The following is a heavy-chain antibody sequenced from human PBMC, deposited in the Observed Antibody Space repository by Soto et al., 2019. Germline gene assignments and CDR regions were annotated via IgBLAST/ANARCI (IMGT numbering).Heavy chain of an antibody. J-gene: IGHJ4*02. CDR3: AKDQGSSWYEIDY. CDR2: ISGSGGST. Sequence: VQLLDSGRGLLQPGGSLRLSWAASGFPVRNFAVTWVRQAPGQGLEWFSSISGSGGSTYYADSVKGRFTISRDNSNNTLYLQLNSLRAEDTAVYYCAKDQGSSWYEIDYGGQGTLVSVAS. D-gene: IGHD6-13*01. V-gene: IGHV3-23*01. CDR1: GFPVRNFA.